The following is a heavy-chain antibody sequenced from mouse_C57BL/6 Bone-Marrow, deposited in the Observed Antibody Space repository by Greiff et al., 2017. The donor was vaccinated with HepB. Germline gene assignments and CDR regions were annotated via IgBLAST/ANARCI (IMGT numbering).Heavy chain of an antibody. CDR2: INPSSGYT. CDR3: ASSTTVVDPNWYFDV. D-gene: IGHD1-1*01. Sequence: VQLQQSGAELAKPGASVKLSCKASGYTFTSYWMHWVKQRPGQGLEWIGYINPSSGYTKYNQKFKDKATLTADKSSSTAYMQLSSLTYEDSAVYYCASSTTVVDPNWYFDVWGTGTTVTVSS. J-gene: IGHJ1*03. V-gene: IGHV1-7*01. CDR1: GYTFTSYW.